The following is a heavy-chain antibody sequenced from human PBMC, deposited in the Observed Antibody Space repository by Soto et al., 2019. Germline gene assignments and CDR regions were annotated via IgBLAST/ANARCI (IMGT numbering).Heavy chain of an antibody. CDR1: GFTFSSYG. Sequence: QVQLVESGGGVVQPGRSLRLSCAASGFTFSSYGMHWVRQAPGKGLEWVAVIWYDGSNKYYADSVKGRFTISRDNSKNTLYLQMNSLRAEDTVVYYCARVDGYSSSWPFDYWGQGTLVTVSS. CDR3: ARVDGYSSSWPFDY. V-gene: IGHV3-33*01. J-gene: IGHJ4*02. CDR2: IWYDGSNK. D-gene: IGHD6-13*01.